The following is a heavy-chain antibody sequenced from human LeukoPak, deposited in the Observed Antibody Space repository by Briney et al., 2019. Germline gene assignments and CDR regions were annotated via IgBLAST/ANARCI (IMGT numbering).Heavy chain of an antibody. CDR3: ARAPLTGWRGYDYGQLLDY. CDR1: GYTFTGYY. D-gene: IGHD5-12*01. V-gene: IGHV1-2*02. CDR2: INPNSGGT. Sequence: GSSVKVSCKASGYTFTGYYMHWVRQAPGQGLEWMGWINPNSGGTSYAQKFQGRVIMTRDTSTSTVYMELSSLRSEDTAVYYCARAPLTGWRGYDYGQLLDYWGQGTLVTVSS. J-gene: IGHJ4*02.